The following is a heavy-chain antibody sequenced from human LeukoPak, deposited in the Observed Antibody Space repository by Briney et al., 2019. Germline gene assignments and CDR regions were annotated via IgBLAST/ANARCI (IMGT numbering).Heavy chain of an antibody. CDR3: ARAMGDYSSPDY. Sequence: GASVKVSCKASGYTFSSYDIIWVRQAPGQGLEWMGWISTYNGNTNYAQNLQGRVTMTTDTSTSTAYMELRSLRSDDTAVYYCARAMGDYSSPDYWGQGTLVTVSS. V-gene: IGHV1-18*01. CDR1: GYTFSSYD. D-gene: IGHD5-12*01. CDR2: ISTYNGNT. J-gene: IGHJ4*02.